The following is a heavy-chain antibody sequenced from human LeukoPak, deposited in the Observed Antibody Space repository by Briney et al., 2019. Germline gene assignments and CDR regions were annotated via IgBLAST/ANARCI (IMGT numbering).Heavy chain of an antibody. V-gene: IGHV1-8*03. D-gene: IGHD4-23*01. Sequence: ASVKVSCKASGYTFTSYDINWVRQATGQGLEWMGWMNPNSGNTGYAQKFQGRVTITRNTSISTAYMELSSLRSEDTAVYYCARAPPVGGNLDYWGQGTLVTVSS. CDR1: GYTFTSYD. CDR2: MNPNSGNT. J-gene: IGHJ4*02. CDR3: ARAPPVGGNLDY.